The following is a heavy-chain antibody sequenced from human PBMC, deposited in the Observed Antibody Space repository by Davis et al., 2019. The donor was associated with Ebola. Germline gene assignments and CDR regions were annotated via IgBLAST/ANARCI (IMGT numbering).Heavy chain of an antibody. J-gene: IGHJ4*02. CDR3: ARLDYSGHYFDY. CDR2: INPGNHET. V-gene: IGHV1-3*01. Sequence: AASVKVSFKASGYTFSDYKIHWVRQAPGQRLEWMGWINPGNHETMYSERFQGRVTISSDTSATTIDVGLSSLTSEDTAVYFCARLDYSGHYFDYWGQGTLVTASS. CDR1: GYTFSDYK. D-gene: IGHD4-11*01.